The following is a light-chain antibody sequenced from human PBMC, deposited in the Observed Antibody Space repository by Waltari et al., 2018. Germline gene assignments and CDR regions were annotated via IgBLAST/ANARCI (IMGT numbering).Light chain of an antibody. CDR3: QQYYSSPRT. J-gene: IGKJ1*01. CDR1: QSVLYNSNNKNY. Sequence: DIVMTQSPDSLPGSLGERATINCQSSQSVLYNSNNKNYLAWYQQKPGQPPKLLIYWASTRQSGVPDRFSGGGSGTDFTLTISSLQAEDVAVYYCQQYYSSPRTFGQGTKVEIK. CDR2: WAS. V-gene: IGKV4-1*01.